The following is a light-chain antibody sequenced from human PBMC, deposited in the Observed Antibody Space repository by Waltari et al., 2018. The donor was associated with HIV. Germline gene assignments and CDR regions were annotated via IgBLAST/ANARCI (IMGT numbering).Light chain of an antibody. CDR2: GNS. CDR3: QSYDRSLSGYVV. CDR1: SPNIGAGFD. V-gene: IGLV1-40*01. J-gene: IGLJ2*01. Sequence: QSLLTPPPSVSGAPGQRVTISCTGRSPNIGAGFDVQWYQQLPGTVPKLLIYGNSNRPSGVPHRFSGSKSGTSASLAITGLQAGDGADYYCQSYDRSLSGYVVFGGGTKLTVL.